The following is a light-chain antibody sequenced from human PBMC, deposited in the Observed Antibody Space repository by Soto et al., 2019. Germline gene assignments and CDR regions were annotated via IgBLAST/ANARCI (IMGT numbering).Light chain of an antibody. V-gene: IGKV1-5*03. CDR1: QSISGS. J-gene: IGKJ1*01. CDR3: QQYNGYWT. CDR2: EAS. Sequence: GYRVTITCRASQSISGSLAWYQQKPGKAPKLLIYEASNLKSGVPSRFSGSGSVTEYTLTISNLQPDDSASYYCQQYNGYWTFGQGTRVEIK.